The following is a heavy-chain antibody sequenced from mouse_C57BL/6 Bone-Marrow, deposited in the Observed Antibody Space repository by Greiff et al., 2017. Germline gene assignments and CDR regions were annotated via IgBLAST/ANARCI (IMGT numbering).Heavy chain of an antibody. D-gene: IGHD2-2*01. CDR1: GYTFTSYW. V-gene: IGHV1-64*01. J-gene: IGHJ2*01. Sequence: QVQLQQPGAELVKPGASVKLSCKASGYTFTSYWMHWVKQRPGQGLEWIGMIHPNSGSTNYNEKFKSKATLTVDKSSSTAYMQRSSLTSEDSAVYYCTRERNGYCFDYWGQGTTLTVSS. CDR2: IHPNSGST. CDR3: TRERNGYCFDY.